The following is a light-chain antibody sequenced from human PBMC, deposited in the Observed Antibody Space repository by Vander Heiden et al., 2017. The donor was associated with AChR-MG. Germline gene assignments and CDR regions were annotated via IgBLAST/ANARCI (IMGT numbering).Light chain of an antibody. Sequence: QSALTQPASVSGSPGQSTTISCTGTSSDVGGYNYVPWYQRHPGKAPKLMIYDVSNRPSGVSNRFSGSKSGNTASLTISGLQAEDEADYYCSSYTSSSTLVFGGGTKLTVL. V-gene: IGLV2-14*01. CDR1: SSDVGGYNY. CDR2: DVS. CDR3: SSYTSSSTLV. J-gene: IGLJ2*01.